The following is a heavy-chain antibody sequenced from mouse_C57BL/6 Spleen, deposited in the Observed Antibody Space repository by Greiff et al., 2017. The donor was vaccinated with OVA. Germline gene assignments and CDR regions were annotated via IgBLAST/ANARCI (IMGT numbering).Heavy chain of an antibody. CDR2: IDPSDSYT. V-gene: IGHV1-50*01. J-gene: IGHJ4*01. D-gene: IGHD2-10*01. Sequence: VQLQQSGAELVKPGASVKLSCKASGYTFTSYWMQWVKQRPGQGLEWIGEIDPSDSYTNYNQKFKGKATLTVDTSSSTAYMQLSSLTSEDSAVYYCARSRLLSLMDYWGQGTSVTVSS. CDR1: GYTFTSYW. CDR3: ARSRLLSLMDY.